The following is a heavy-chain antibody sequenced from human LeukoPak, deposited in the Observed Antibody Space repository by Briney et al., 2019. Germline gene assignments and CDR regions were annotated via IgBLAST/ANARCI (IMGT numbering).Heavy chain of an antibody. CDR2: IIPIFGTA. CDR1: GGIFSSYA. CDR3: ARGDWLDY. Sequence: ASVKVSCKASGGIFSSYAFTWVRQAPGQGLEWMGGIIPIFGTANYAQKFQGRVTTTTDTSTSTAYMEVRSLRSDDTAVYYCARGDWLDYWGQGTLVTVSS. J-gene: IGHJ4*02. D-gene: IGHD3/OR15-3a*01. V-gene: IGHV1-69*05.